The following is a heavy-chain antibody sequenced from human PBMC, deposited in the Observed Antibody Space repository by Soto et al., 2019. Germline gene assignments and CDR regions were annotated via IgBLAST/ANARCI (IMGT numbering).Heavy chain of an antibody. V-gene: IGHV1-3*01. D-gene: IGHD7-27*01. CDR1: GYTFTSYA. J-gene: IGHJ3*02. CDR3: ARDWGSNAFDI. Sequence: ASVKVSCKASGYTFTSYAMHWVRQAPGQRLEWMGWINAGNGNTKYSQKFQGRVTITRDTSASTAYMELSSLRSEDTALYYCARDWGSNAFDIWGQGTMVTVSS. CDR2: INAGNGNT.